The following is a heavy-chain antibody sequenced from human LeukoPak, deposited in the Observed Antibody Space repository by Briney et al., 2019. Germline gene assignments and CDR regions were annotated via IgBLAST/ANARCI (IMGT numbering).Heavy chain of an antibody. CDR1: GGSFSGYY. CDR3: ARVGHIVVVTAPLYGMDV. Sequence: SETLSLTCAVYGGSFSGYYWSWIRQPPGKGLEWIGEINHSGSTNYNPSLKSRVTITVDTSKNQFSLKLSSVTAADTAVYYCARVGHIVVVTAPLYGMDVWGQGTTVTVSS. CDR2: INHSGST. D-gene: IGHD2-21*02. J-gene: IGHJ6*02. V-gene: IGHV4-34*01.